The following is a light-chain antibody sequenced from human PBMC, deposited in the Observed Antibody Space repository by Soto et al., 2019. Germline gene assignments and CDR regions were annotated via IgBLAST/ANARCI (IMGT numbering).Light chain of an antibody. J-gene: IGLJ3*02. CDR3: SSYTTSGTPV. CDR2: EVS. Sequence: QSAPTQPASVSGSQGQTITISCTGTSSDVGGYNYLSWYQQHPGKAPKVMIYEVSNRPSGVSNRFSGSKSGNTASLTISGLQAEDEADYFCSSYTTSGTPVFGGGTKLTVL. CDR1: SSDVGGYNY. V-gene: IGLV2-14*01.